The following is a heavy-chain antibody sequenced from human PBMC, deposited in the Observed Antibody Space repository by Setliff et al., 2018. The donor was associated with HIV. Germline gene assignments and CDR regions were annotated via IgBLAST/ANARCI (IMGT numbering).Heavy chain of an antibody. Sequence: TLSLTCTVSGGSISSGSYYWNWIRQPAGKGLEWIGRIYTSGSTNYNPSLKSRVTISVDTSKNQFSLHLTSVTVADTAVYFCVRVFYDATDYYAPLFDYWGQGTLVTVSS. CDR1: GGSISSGSYY. CDR2: IYTSGST. D-gene: IGHD3-22*01. J-gene: IGHJ4*02. V-gene: IGHV4-61*02. CDR3: VRVFYDATDYYAPLFDY.